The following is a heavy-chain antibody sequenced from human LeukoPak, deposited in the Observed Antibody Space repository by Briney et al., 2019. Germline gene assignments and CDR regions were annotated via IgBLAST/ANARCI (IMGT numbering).Heavy chain of an antibody. Sequence: SETLSLTCTVSGYSISSGYYWGWIRQSPGKGLEWIGSIYHGGSTYYNPSLRSRVIVSVDTSKNHFSLKMSSVTAADTAVYYCARHRQGGIYSSSWYGFDYWGQGTLVTVSS. CDR3: ARHRQGGIYSSSWYGFDY. V-gene: IGHV4-38-2*02. D-gene: IGHD6-13*01. CDR1: GYSISSGYY. CDR2: IYHGGST. J-gene: IGHJ4*02.